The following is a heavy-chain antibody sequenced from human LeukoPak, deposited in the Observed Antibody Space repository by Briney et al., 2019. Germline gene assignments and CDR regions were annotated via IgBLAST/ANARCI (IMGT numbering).Heavy chain of an antibody. V-gene: IGHV5-51*01. Sequence: GESLQISCKASGFTFNSHWIAWVRQTPGKGLEWMGMVYPGDSSTQYSPSFQGQVTISVDKSINTAFLQWSSLKASDTGMYFCAKGLYSNAWYWFDPWGQGTLVTVSS. CDR1: GFTFNSHW. D-gene: IGHD6-19*01. J-gene: IGHJ5*02. CDR2: VYPGDSST. CDR3: AKGLYSNAWYWFDP.